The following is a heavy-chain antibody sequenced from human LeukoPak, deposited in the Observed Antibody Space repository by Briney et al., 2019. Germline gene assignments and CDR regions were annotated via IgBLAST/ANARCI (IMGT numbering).Heavy chain of an antibody. Sequence: ASVKVSCKASGYTFTSYGINWVRQAPGQGLEWMGWISAYNGNTNYAQKLQGRVTMTTDTSTSTAYMELRSLRSDDTAVYYCARVRGYFDSRSRRDYWGQEPLFTVSS. J-gene: IGHJ4*02. V-gene: IGHV1-18*01. CDR1: GYTFTSYG. CDR2: ISAYNGNT. CDR3: ARVRGYFDSRSRRDY. D-gene: IGHD3-22*01.